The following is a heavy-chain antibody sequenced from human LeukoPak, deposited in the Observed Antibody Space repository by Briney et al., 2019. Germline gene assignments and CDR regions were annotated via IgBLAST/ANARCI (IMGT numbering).Heavy chain of an antibody. D-gene: IGHD1-26*01. Sequence: SETLSLACAVSGGSISSSNWWSWVRQPPGKGLEWIGEIYHSGSTNYNPSLKSRVTISVDKSKNQFSLKLSSVTAADTAVYYCARDCGGSYAFDYWGQGTLVTVSS. V-gene: IGHV4-4*02. CDR3: ARDCGGSYAFDY. CDR1: GGSISSSNW. J-gene: IGHJ4*02. CDR2: IYHSGST.